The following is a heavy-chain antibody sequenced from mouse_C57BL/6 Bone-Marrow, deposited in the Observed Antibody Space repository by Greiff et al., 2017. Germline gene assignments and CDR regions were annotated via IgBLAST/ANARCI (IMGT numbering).Heavy chain of an antibody. D-gene: IGHD2-2*01. V-gene: IGHV1-47*01. CDR1: GYTFTTYP. CDR2: FHPYNADT. Sequence: QVQLQQSGAELVTPGASVKMSCKASGYTFTTYPIEWMKPNHGKSLEWIGNFHPYNADTKYNETFKGTATLTVEKSSSTVYLELSRLTSDVSAVYYCAIYYGYDWFAYWGQGTLVTVSA. J-gene: IGHJ3*01. CDR3: AIYYGYDWFAY.